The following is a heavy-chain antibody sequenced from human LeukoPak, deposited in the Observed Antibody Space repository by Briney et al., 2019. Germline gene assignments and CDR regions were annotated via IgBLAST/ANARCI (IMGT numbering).Heavy chain of an antibody. Sequence: GGSLRLSCAASGFTFSDAWMTWVRQTPGKGLEWVGRIKQIRNGGTTDYAAPVKGRFTISRDNAKNSLYLQMNSLRAEDTAVYYCASIPGYCSSTSCYSEDYWGQGTLDTVSS. J-gene: IGHJ4*02. CDR3: ASIPGYCSSTSCYSEDY. CDR2: IKQIRNGGTT. V-gene: IGHV3-15*01. CDR1: GFTFSDAW. D-gene: IGHD2-2*01.